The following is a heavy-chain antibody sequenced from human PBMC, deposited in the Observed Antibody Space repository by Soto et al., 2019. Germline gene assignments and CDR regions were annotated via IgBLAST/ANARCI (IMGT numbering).Heavy chain of an antibody. CDR1: GFTFSAHA. D-gene: IGHD3-10*01. CDR2: ISRSSTDI. J-gene: IGHJ4*02. CDR3: ARYGSGSNLRDPFDH. Sequence: EVQLVESGGGLVQPGGSLRLSCVASGFTFSAHAMNWVRQAPGKGLEWVSYISRSSTDIYYADSVKGRFTISRDNGKNSLHLQMNSLRDEDTAIYYCARYGSGSNLRDPFDHWGQGTLVTVSS. V-gene: IGHV3-48*02.